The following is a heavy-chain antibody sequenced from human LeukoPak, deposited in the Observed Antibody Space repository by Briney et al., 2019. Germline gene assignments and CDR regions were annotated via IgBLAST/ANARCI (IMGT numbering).Heavy chain of an antibody. V-gene: IGHV4-30-4*08. CDR2: IYYSGST. Sequence: SQTLSLTCTVSGGSISSGDYYWSWIRQPPGKGLEWIGYIYYSGSTYYNPSLKSRVTISVDTSKNQFSLKLSSVTAADTAVYYCARGIVVVPAAIGGYYYYYMDVWGKGTTVTVSS. CDR3: ARGIVVVPAAIGGYYYYYMDV. J-gene: IGHJ6*03. D-gene: IGHD2-2*02. CDR1: GGSISSGDYY.